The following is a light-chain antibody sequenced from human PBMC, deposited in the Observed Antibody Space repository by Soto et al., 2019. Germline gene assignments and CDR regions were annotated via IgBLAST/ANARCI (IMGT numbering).Light chain of an antibody. V-gene: IGLV2-11*01. Sequence: QSVLTQPPSASGSPGQSATISCTGTSSDVGGYNYVSWYQHHPGKAPKLMIYDVDKRPSGVPGRFSGSKSGNTASLTTSGLQAEDEADYYCCSYAGSYPFVFGTGTKVTVL. J-gene: IGLJ1*01. CDR2: DVD. CDR1: SSDVGGYNY. CDR3: CSYAGSYPFV.